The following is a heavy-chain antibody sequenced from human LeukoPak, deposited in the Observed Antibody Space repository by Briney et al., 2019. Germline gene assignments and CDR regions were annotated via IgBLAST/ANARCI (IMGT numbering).Heavy chain of an antibody. D-gene: IGHD3-22*01. CDR3: ARPATPRERLLLY. CDR1: GGSFSDYY. V-gene: IGHV4-34*01. Sequence: SETLSLTCAVYGGSFSDYYWTWIRQPPGKGLEWIGEINHSGSSNQNPSLKSRVTMSVDTSKNQFSLKLTSVNAADTAVYYCARPATPRERLLLYWGQGTLVTVSS. J-gene: IGHJ4*02. CDR2: INHSGSS.